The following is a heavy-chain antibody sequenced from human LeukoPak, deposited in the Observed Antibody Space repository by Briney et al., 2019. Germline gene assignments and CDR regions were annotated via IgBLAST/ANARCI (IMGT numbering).Heavy chain of an antibody. CDR3: ARTEWLFNAFDI. V-gene: IGHV4-4*09. CDR2: IHTSGST. D-gene: IGHD3-3*01. CDR1: GGSISSYY. Sequence: SETLSLTCTVSGGSISSYYWSWIRQPPGKGLEWIGYIHTSGSTNYNPSLKSRLTISVDTSKNQFSLKLSSVTAADTAVYYCARTEWLFNAFDIWGLGTMVTVSS. J-gene: IGHJ3*02.